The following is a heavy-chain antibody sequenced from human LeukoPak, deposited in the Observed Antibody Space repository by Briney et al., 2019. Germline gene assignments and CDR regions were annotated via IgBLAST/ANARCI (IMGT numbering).Heavy chain of an antibody. V-gene: IGHV1-69*04. CDR1: GGTFSSYA. Sequence: ASVKVSCKSSGGTFSSYAISWVRQAPGQGLEWMGRIIPILGIANYAQKFQGRVTITADKSTSTAYMELSSLRSEDTAVYYCASEIRGSNHHYYYYGMDVWGQGTTVTVSS. CDR3: ASEIRGSNHHYYYYGMDV. D-gene: IGHD4-4*01. J-gene: IGHJ6*02. CDR2: IIPILGIA.